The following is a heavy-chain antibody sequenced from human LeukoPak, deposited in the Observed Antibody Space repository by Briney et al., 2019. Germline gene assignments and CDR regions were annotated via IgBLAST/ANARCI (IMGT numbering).Heavy chain of an antibody. Sequence: GGSLRLSCAASGFTFSSYSMNRVRQAPGKGLEWVSYISSSSSTIYYADSVKGRFTISRDNAKNSLYLQMNSLRAEDTAVYYCARAHYDSKLYYFDYWGQGTLVTVSS. CDR1: GFTFSSYS. CDR2: ISSSSSTI. CDR3: ARAHYDSKLYYFDY. V-gene: IGHV3-48*01. D-gene: IGHD3-22*01. J-gene: IGHJ4*02.